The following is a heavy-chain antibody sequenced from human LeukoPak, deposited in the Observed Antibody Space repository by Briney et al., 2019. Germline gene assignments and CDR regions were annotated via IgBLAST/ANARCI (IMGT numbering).Heavy chain of an antibody. CDR1: GYTFTSYG. J-gene: IGHJ4*02. CDR3: ARDLGGDGSGNFDY. V-gene: IGHV1-18*01. CDR2: ISAYNGNT. Sequence: ASVKVSCKASGYTFTSYGISWVRQAPGQGLEWMGWISAYNGNTNYAQKLQGRVTMTTDTSTSTAYMELRSLRSEDTAVDYCARDLGGDGSGNFDYWGQGTLVTVSS. D-gene: IGHD3-10*01.